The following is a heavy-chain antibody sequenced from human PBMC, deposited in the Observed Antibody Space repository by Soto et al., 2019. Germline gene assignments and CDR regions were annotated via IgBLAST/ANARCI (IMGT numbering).Heavy chain of an antibody. D-gene: IGHD5-18*01. Sequence: QVQLVQSGAEVKKPESSVKVSCKAPGGTFSTYAISWVRQAPGQGLEWMGGIIPMFGTANYAQRCQDRVTKTADESTNTGYRELSSLRSEDTAVYFCASGIQLWLRRINNGYSGWGQGTLVTVSS. V-gene: IGHV1-69*12. CDR1: GGTFSTYA. CDR3: ASGIQLWLRRINNGYSG. J-gene: IGHJ4*02. CDR2: IIPMFGTA.